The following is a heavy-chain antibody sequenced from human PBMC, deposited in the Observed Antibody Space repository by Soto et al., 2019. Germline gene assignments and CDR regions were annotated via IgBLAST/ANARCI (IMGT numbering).Heavy chain of an antibody. V-gene: IGHV1-8*01. Sequence: QVQLVQSGAEVTKPGASVKVSCKASGYTFTSYDINWVRQATGQGLEWMGWMSPNSGATGYAQKFQGRVTMTRDTSISTVYMELSNLRSEDTAIYYCERGVDNGVDVWGQGSTVTVSS. D-gene: IGHD2-8*01. CDR1: GYTFTSYD. CDR2: MSPNSGAT. CDR3: ERGVDNGVDV. J-gene: IGHJ6*02.